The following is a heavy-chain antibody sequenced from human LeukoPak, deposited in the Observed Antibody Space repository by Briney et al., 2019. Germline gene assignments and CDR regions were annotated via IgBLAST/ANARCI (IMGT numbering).Heavy chain of an antibody. CDR2: INHSGST. Sequence: PSETLSLTCTVSGGSISGYYWSWIRQPPGKGLEWIGEINHSGSTNYNPSLKSRVTISVDTSKNQFSLKLSSVTAADTAVYYCARAPRLSSGLDYWGQGTLVTVSS. J-gene: IGHJ4*02. CDR3: ARAPRLSSGLDY. D-gene: IGHD3-22*01. CDR1: GGSISGYY. V-gene: IGHV4-34*01.